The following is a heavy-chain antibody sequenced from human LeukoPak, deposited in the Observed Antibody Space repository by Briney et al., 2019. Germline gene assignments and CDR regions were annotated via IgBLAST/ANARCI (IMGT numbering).Heavy chain of an antibody. CDR3: ARDRDSSGLYGGADL. J-gene: IGHJ5*02. CDR2: ISSTNGHT. CDR1: GFSFSFSN. Sequence: GGSLRLSCAASGFSFSFSNMNWVRQAPGKGLEWVSYISSTNGHTYYADSVNGRFTIPRDTAKNSLYLQMNSLRVEDTAIYFCARDRDSSGLYGGADLWGQGVLVTVSA. V-gene: IGHV3-21*03. D-gene: IGHD6-19*01.